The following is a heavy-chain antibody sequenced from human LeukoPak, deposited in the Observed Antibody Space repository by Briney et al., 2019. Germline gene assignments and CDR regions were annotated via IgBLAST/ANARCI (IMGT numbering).Heavy chain of an antibody. CDR2: ISSDGSGT. D-gene: IGHD6-19*01. CDR3: VRGHSSGWYRFDD. CDR1: GFTFSSFW. Sequence: GGSLRLPCATSGFTFSSFWMHWIRQTPGKGLVWVSRISSDGSGTTYADSVKGRFTISRDNAKNTLYLQMNSLRVEDTAVFYCVRGHSSGWYRFDDWGQGPLVTVFS. J-gene: IGHJ4*02. V-gene: IGHV3-74*01.